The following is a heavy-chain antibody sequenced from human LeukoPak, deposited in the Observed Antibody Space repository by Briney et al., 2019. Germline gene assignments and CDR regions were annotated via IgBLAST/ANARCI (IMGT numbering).Heavy chain of an antibody. D-gene: IGHD3-10*01. CDR2: IIPIFGTA. J-gene: IGHJ4*02. CDR1: GGTFSSYA. V-gene: IGHV1-69*13. Sequence: ASVKVSCKASGGTFSSYAISWVRQAPGQGLEWMGGIIPIFGTANYAQKFQGRVTITADESTSTAYMELSSLRSEDTAVYYCVFRGDYYGSGSSRSFDYWGQGTLVTVSS. CDR3: VFRGDYYGSGSSRSFDY.